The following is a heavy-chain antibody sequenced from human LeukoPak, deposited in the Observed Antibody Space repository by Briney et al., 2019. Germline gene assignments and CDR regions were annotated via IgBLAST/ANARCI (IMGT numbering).Heavy chain of an antibody. CDR1: GGSISSSNW. D-gene: IGHD3-10*01. Sequence: SGTLSLTCAVSGGSISSSNWWSWVRQPPGKGLEWIGEIYHSVSTNYNPSLKSRVTISVDKSKNQFSLKLSSVTAADTAVYYCARPKGYYYGSGSYAFQIWGQGTMVTVSS. V-gene: IGHV4-4*02. J-gene: IGHJ3*02. CDR3: ARPKGYYYGSGSYAFQI. CDR2: IYHSVST.